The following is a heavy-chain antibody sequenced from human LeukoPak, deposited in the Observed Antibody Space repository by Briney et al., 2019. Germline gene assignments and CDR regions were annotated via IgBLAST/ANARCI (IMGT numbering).Heavy chain of an antibody. V-gene: IGHV3-30-3*01. CDR1: GFTFSSYA. CDR2: ISYDGSNK. J-gene: IGHJ4*02. Sequence: GGSLRLSCAASGFTFSSYAMHWVRQAPGKGLEWVAVISYDGSNKYYADSVKGRFTISRDNSKNPLYLQMNSLRAEDTAVYYXXSLXSYIVVXPXDLDYWGQGTLVTVSS. CDR3: XSLXSYIVVXPXDLDY. D-gene: IGHD2-2*01.